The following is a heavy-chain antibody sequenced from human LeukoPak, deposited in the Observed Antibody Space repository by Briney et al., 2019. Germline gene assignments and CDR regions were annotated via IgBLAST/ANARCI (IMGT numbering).Heavy chain of an antibody. D-gene: IGHD2-21*02. Sequence: SETLSLTCTVSGYSLNTYYWTWIRQTPGKELEWIGFVASSGTSNYNPSLKSRVSISIDTSKNQFSLALTSVTPADTAVYYCARVVRGVVTSNWFDPWGQGTLVSVSS. J-gene: IGHJ5*02. V-gene: IGHV4-59*01. CDR1: GYSLNTYY. CDR2: VASSGTS. CDR3: ARVVRGVVTSNWFDP.